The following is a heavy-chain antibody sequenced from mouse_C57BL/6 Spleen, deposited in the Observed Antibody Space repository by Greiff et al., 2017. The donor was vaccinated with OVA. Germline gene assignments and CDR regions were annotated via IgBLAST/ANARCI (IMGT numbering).Heavy chain of an antibody. Sequence: EVKLVESGPGLVKPSPSLSLTCSVTGYSITSGYYWNWIRQFPGNKLEWMGYISYDGSNNYNPSLTNRISITRDTSKNQFFLKLNSVTTEDTAAYDCARDDDYDERFAYWGQGTLVTVSA. CDR3: ARDDDYDERFAY. V-gene: IGHV3-6*01. J-gene: IGHJ3*01. D-gene: IGHD2-4*01. CDR2: ISYDGSN. CDR1: GYSITSGYY.